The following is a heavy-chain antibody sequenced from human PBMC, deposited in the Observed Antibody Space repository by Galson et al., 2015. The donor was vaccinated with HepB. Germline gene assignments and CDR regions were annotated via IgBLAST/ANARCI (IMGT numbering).Heavy chain of an antibody. CDR2: IRSKANNYAT. CDR3: ARLGDFSGYSSR. V-gene: IGHV3-73*01. D-gene: IGHD6-13*01. Sequence: SLRLSCAASGFTFSSYWMHWVRQASGKGPEWVGRIRSKANNYATSYVPSLEGRFTISRDDSKSMAYLHMRSLKSEDTAVYYCARLGDFSGYSSRWGQGTLVTVSS. CDR1: GFTFSSYW. J-gene: IGHJ4*01.